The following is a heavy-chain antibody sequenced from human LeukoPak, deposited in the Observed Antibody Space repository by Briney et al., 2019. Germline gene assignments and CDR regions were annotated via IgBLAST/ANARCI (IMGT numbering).Heavy chain of an antibody. D-gene: IGHD5-12*01. J-gene: IGHJ4*02. Sequence: GRSLRLSCAASGFTFSSYGMHWVRQAPGKGLEWVAVISYDGSIKYYADSLKGRFTISRDNSKNTLYLQMNSLRAEDTAVYYCARDPRPIEWLRFDYWGQGTLVTVSS. V-gene: IGHV3-30*03. CDR3: ARDPRPIEWLRFDY. CDR1: GFTFSSYG. CDR2: ISYDGSIK.